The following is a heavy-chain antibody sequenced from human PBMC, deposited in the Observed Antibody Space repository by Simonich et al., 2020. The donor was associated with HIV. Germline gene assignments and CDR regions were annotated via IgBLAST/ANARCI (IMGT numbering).Heavy chain of an antibody. CDR1: GYTFTNYD. J-gene: IGHJ3*02. Sequence: QVQLVQSGVEVKKPGASVKVSCKASGYTFTNYDINWVRQAAGQGIEWMGWMKPNNGDTGYAQKFRGRVTMTRDTSISTAYMELSSLTSEDTAVYYCARGPLLLTGDDALDIWG. CDR2: MKPNNGDT. CDR3: ARGPLLLTGDDALDI. D-gene: IGHD3-9*01. V-gene: IGHV1-8*01.